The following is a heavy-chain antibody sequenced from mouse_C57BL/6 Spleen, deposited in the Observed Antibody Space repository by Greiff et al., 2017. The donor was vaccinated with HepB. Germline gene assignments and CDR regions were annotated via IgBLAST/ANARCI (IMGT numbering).Heavy chain of an antibody. CDR1: GYSITSGYY. J-gene: IGHJ3*01. Sequence: EVKLVESGPSLVKPSQSLSLTCSVTGYSITSGYYWNWIRQFPGNKLEWMGYISYDGSNNYNPSLKNRISITRDTSKNQFFLKLNSVTTEDTATYYCAREDWDDFAYWGQGTLVTVSA. CDR3: AREDWDDFAY. V-gene: IGHV3-6*01. D-gene: IGHD4-1*01. CDR2: ISYDGSN.